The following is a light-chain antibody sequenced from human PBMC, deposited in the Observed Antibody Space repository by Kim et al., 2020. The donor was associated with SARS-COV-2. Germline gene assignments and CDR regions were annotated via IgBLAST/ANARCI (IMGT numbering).Light chain of an antibody. CDR3: QQRSNWPPIT. J-gene: IGKJ5*01. V-gene: IGKV3-11*01. Sequence: PRERTPRPGMASQIGSSYLVWYQQKPRQAPSRLIHDASHTATGIPARFSGSGSGADFTPTISSLEREDFVVYYCQQRSNWPPITFGQGTRLEIK. CDR2: DAS. CDR1: QIGSSY.